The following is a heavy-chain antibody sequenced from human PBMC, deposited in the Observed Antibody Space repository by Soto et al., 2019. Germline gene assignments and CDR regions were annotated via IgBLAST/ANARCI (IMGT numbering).Heavy chain of an antibody. D-gene: IGHD5-18*01. J-gene: IGHJ3*02. CDR2: IYYSGST. V-gene: IGHV4-31*03. CDR1: GGSISSGGYY. Sequence: QVQLQESGPGLVKPSQTLSLTCTVSGGSISSGGYYWSWIRQHPGKGLEWIGYIYYSGSTYYNPSLKSRVTISVDTSKNQFSLKLSSVTAADTAVYYCARDHYGPGVYSYGSRAFDIWGQGTMVTVSS. CDR3: ARDHYGPGVYSYGSRAFDI.